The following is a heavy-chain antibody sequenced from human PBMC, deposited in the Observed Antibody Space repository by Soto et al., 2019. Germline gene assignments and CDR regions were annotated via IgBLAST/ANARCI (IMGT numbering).Heavy chain of an antibody. D-gene: IGHD6-25*01. CDR2: ISGSGGTT. CDR3: AKFFVESGSNSGWPWSFHY. J-gene: IGHJ4*02. CDR1: GFTFSNYA. V-gene: IGHV3-23*01. Sequence: EVQLLESGGGLVQPGRSLRLSCAASGFTFSNYAMSWVRQAPGQGLDWVSAISGSGGTTYYADSVKGRFTISRDNSKNTWLLQMNSLRAEDAAVYYCAKFFVESGSNSGWPWSFHYWGQGTLVTVSS.